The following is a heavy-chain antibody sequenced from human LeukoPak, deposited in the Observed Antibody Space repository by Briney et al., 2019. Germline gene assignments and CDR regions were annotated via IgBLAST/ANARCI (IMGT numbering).Heavy chain of an antibody. V-gene: IGHV4-34*01. CDR2: INHSGST. J-gene: IGHJ4*02. CDR1: GGSFSGYY. CDR3: ARGHYDILTGNYKWTPDY. Sequence: PSETLSLTCAVYGGSFSGYYWSWLRQPPGKGLEWIGEINHSGSTNYNPSLKSRVTISVDTSKNQFSLKLSSVTAEDTALYYCARGHYDILTGNYKWTPDYWGQGTLVTVSS. D-gene: IGHD3-9*01.